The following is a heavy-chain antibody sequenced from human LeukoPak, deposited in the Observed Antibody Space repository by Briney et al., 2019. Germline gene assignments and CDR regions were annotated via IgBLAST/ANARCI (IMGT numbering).Heavy chain of an antibody. CDR2: ISGSGGST. CDR1: GFTFSSYA. Sequence: GGSLRLSCAASGFTFSSYAMSWVRQAPGKGLEWVSAISGSGGSTYYADSVKGRFTISRDNSKNTLYLQINSLRAEDTAVYYCARRIAVADSFDYWGQGTLVTVSS. D-gene: IGHD6-19*01. V-gene: IGHV3-23*01. J-gene: IGHJ4*02. CDR3: ARRIAVADSFDY.